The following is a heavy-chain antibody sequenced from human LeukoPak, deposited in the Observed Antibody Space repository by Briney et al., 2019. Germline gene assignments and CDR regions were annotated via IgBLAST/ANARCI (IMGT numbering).Heavy chain of an antibody. CDR3: ARIGTFYGMDV. J-gene: IGHJ6*02. CDR2: NYHTGST. CDR1: GGSISSYY. Sequence: PSETLSLTCTVSGGSISSYYWSWIRQPPGKGLEWIGNNYHTGSTNYNPSLKSRVTMSVDTSKNQFSLKLSSVTAADTSVYYCARIGTFYGMDVWGQGTTVTVSS. D-gene: IGHD1-7*01. V-gene: IGHV4-59*01.